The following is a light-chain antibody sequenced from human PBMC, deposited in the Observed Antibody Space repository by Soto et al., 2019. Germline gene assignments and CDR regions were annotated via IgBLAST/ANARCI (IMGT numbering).Light chain of an antibody. CDR1: QTISSW. V-gene: IGKV1-5*03. J-gene: IGKJ1*01. CDR2: KAS. Sequence: DIQMTQSPSTLSGSVGDRVTTTCRASQTISSWLAWYQQKPGKAPKLLIYKASSLESGVPSRFSGSGSGTDFTLTISSLEPEDFAVYYCQQRSNWWTFGQGTKVDI. CDR3: QQRSNWWT.